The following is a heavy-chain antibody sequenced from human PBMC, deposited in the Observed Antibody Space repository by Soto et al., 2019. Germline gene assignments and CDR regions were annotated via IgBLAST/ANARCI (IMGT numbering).Heavy chain of an antibody. Sequence: SETLSLTCTVSGGSISSCYWSWIRQPPGKGLEWIGYIYYSGSTNYNPSLKSRVTISVDTSKNQFSLKLSSVTAADTAVYYCARGGADSSNCYYYYYMDVWGKGTTVTVSS. CDR1: GGSISSCY. CDR2: IYYSGST. J-gene: IGHJ6*03. D-gene: IGHD2-21*01. CDR3: ARGGADSSNCYYYYYMDV. V-gene: IGHV4-59*01.